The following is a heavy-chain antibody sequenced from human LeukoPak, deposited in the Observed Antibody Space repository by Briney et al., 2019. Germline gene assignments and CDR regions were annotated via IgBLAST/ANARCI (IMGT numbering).Heavy chain of an antibody. J-gene: IGHJ4*02. CDR3: ARDLRSYDFWSGYYSDY. CDR1: GFTFSSYA. D-gene: IGHD3-3*01. V-gene: IGHV3-30-3*01. Sequence: PGGSLRLSCAASGFTFSSYAMHWVRQAPGKGLEWVAVISYDGSNKYYADSVKGRFTISRDNSKNTLYLQMNSLRAEDTAVYYCARDLRSYDFWSGYYSDYWGQGTLVTVSS. CDR2: ISYDGSNK.